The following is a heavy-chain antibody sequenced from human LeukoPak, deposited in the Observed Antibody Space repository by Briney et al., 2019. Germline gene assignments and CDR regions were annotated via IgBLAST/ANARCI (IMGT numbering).Heavy chain of an antibody. CDR2: LSYDGSNE. Sequence: GGSLRLSCSVSGFSLTNYAMHWTCQAPGKGLEWVAVLSYDGSNEDYADSVKGRFTISRDNSRNTLYLQLNSLRAEDTALYYCARDTVGGCFDYWGQGTLVTVSS. CDR3: ARDTVGGCFDY. V-gene: IGHV3-30*11. J-gene: IGHJ4*02. CDR1: GFSLTNYA. D-gene: IGHD4-23*01.